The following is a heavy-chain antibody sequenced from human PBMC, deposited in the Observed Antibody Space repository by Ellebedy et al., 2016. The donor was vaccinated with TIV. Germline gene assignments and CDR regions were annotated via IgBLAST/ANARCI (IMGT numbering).Heavy chain of an antibody. J-gene: IGHJ1*01. Sequence: GESLKISCAASGFIFSTYAMHWVRQTPGKGLEWVAVIWYDGSNKSCADSVKGRFSISRDNSKNTLYLQMNNLRAEDTAVYYCARDVLSRGFWGYFQHWGQGTLITVSS. D-gene: IGHD3-22*01. CDR3: ARDVLSRGFWGYFQH. V-gene: IGHV3-33*01. CDR1: GFIFSTYA. CDR2: IWYDGSNK.